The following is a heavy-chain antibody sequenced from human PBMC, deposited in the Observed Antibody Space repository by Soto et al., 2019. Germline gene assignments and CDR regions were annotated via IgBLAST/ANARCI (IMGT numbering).Heavy chain of an antibody. CDR2: IWYDGSNK. Sequence: GGSLRLSCAASGFTFSSYGMHWVRQAPGKGLEWVAVIWYDGSNKYYADSVKGRFTISRDNSKNTLYLQMNSLRAEDTAVYYCAREGQLEVYYFDYWGQGTLVTVSS. CDR1: GFTFSSYG. J-gene: IGHJ4*02. CDR3: AREGQLEVYYFDY. V-gene: IGHV3-33*01. D-gene: IGHD6-6*01.